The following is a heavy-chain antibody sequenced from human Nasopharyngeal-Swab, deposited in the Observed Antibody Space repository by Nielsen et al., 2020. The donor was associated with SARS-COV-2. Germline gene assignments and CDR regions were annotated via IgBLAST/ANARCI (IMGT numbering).Heavy chain of an antibody. V-gene: IGHV3-23*01. Sequence: GESLKISCAASGFTFSGYVMSWVRQAPGKGLEWVSGISGSGGSTYYADSVKGRFTISRDNSKNTLYLQMNSLRAEDTAVYSCAKVEGLPHPFDLWGQGTMVTVSS. CDR1: GFTFSGYV. CDR3: AKVEGLPHPFDL. J-gene: IGHJ3*01. CDR2: ISGSGGST. D-gene: IGHD2-21*02.